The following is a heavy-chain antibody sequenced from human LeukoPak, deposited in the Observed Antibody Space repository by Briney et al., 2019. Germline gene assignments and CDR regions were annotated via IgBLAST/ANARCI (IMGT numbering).Heavy chain of an antibody. Sequence: SETLSLTCYVSGGSLNSYYWHWIRQPPGKGLEWIGYIYYSGSTNYNPSLKSRVTISVDKSKNQFSLKLSSVTAADTAVYYCARSGAAAGSYYFDYWGQGTLVTVSS. CDR3: ARSGAAAGSYYFDY. J-gene: IGHJ4*02. CDR2: IYYSGST. V-gene: IGHV4-59*12. CDR1: GGSLNSYY. D-gene: IGHD6-13*01.